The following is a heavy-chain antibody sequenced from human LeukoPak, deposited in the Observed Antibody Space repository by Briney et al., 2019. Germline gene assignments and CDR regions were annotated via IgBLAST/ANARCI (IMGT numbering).Heavy chain of an antibody. V-gene: IGHV3-7*01. D-gene: IGHD6-13*01. Sequence: PGGSLRLSCAASGFTFSSYWMSWVRQAPGKGLEWVANIKPDGTEKYYVDSVKGRFSMSRDNAKTSLYLQMNSLRVEDTAVYYCAGSFSAGDYWGQGTLVTVSS. CDR2: IKPDGTEK. J-gene: IGHJ4*02. CDR3: AGSFSAGDY. CDR1: GFTFSSYW.